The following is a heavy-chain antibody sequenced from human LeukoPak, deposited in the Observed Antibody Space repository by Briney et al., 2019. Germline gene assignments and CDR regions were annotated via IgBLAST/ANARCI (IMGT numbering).Heavy chain of an antibody. V-gene: IGHV4-30-4*01. CDR3: ARVTQSYGDADY. J-gene: IGHJ4*02. CDR2: IYYSGST. D-gene: IGHD4-17*01. Sequence: PSETLSLTCTVSGGSISSGDYYWSWIRQPPGKGLEWIGYIYYSGSTYYNPSLKSRVTISVDTSKNQFPLKLSSVTAADTAVYYCARVTQSYGDADYWGQGTLVTVSS. CDR1: GGSISSGDYY.